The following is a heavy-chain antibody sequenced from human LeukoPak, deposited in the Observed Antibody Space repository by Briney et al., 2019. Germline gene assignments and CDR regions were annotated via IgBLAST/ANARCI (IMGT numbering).Heavy chain of an antibody. Sequence: PGGSLRLSCAASGFTFSSYEMNWVRQAPGKGLEWLSYISSSGRTIYYADSVKGRFTISRDNAKNSLYVQMNSLRAEDTAVYYCASFMVVRPYFDYWGQGSLVTVSS. J-gene: IGHJ4*02. V-gene: IGHV3-48*03. CDR3: ASFMVVRPYFDY. CDR1: GFTFSSYE. CDR2: ISSSGRTI. D-gene: IGHD2-15*01.